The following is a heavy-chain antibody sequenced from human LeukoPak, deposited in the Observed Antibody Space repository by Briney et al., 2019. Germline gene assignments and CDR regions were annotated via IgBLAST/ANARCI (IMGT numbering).Heavy chain of an antibody. D-gene: IGHD3-10*01. CDR2: ISYDGSNK. V-gene: IGHV3-30*18. CDR3: AKDSNYYGSGSYYNGNWFDP. Sequence: PGRSLRLSCAASGFTFSSYGMHWVRQAPGKGLEWVAVISYDGSNKYYADSVKGRFTISRDNSKNTLYLQMISLRAEDTAVYYCAKDSNYYGSGSYYNGNWFDPWGQGTLVTVSS. J-gene: IGHJ5*02. CDR1: GFTFSSYG.